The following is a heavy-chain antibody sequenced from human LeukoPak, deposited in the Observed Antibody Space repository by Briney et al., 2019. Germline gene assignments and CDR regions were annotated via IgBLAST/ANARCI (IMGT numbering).Heavy chain of an antibody. J-gene: IGHJ3*02. CDR1: GFTFGDYA. Sequence: GGSLRLSCTASGFTFGDYAMSWVRQAPGKGLEWVSAISGSGGSTYYADSVKGRFTTSRDNSKNTLYLQMNSLRAEDTAVYYCAKDRAYAFDIWGQGTMVTVSS. CDR2: ISGSGGST. V-gene: IGHV3-23*01. CDR3: AKDRAYAFDI.